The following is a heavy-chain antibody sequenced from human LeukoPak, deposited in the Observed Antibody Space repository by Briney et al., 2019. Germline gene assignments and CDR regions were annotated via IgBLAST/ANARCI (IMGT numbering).Heavy chain of an antibody. Sequence: ASVKVSCKASGYTFTGYYMHWVRQAPGQGLEWMLWINPNTGVTNYAQKFQGRVTLTRDTSIITAYMELTRLRSDDTAMYYCARDRTMVTTGYYGMDVWGQGTTLTVSS. D-gene: IGHD4-17*01. V-gene: IGHV1-2*02. CDR2: INPNTGVT. J-gene: IGHJ6*02. CDR3: ARDRTMVTTGYYGMDV. CDR1: GYTFTGYY.